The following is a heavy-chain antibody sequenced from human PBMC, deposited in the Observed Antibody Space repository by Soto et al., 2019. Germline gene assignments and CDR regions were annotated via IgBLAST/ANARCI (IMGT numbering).Heavy chain of an antibody. D-gene: IGHD3-3*01. V-gene: IGHV4-31*03. CDR1: GGSISSGGYY. CDR2: IYYSGST. J-gene: IGHJ6*02. CDR3: ARGIFGVVIHYYYYGMDV. Sequence: KPSETLSLTCTVSGGSISSGGYYWSWIRQHPGKGLEWIGYIYYSGSTYYNPSLKSRVTISVDTSKNQFSLKLSSVTAADTAVYYCARGIFGVVIHYYYYGMDVWGQGTTVTVSS.